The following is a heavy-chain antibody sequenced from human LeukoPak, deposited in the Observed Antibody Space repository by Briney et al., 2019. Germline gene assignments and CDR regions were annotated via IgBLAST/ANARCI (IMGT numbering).Heavy chain of an antibody. D-gene: IGHD2-2*01. CDR2: INPNSGGT. Sequence: ASVKVSCKASGYTFLDYYMHWVRQAPGQGLEWMGWINPNSGGTNYAQKFQGRVTVTRDTSISTVYMDLSGLTSDDTAVYYCARAIPPPHCTTITCFKPFDYWGQGTLVTVSS. CDR1: GYTFLDYY. V-gene: IGHV1-2*02. CDR3: ARAIPPPHCTTITCFKPFDY. J-gene: IGHJ4*02.